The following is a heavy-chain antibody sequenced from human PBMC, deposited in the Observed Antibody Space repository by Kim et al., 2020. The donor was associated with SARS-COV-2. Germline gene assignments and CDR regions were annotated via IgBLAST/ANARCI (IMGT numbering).Heavy chain of an antibody. CDR1: GYSFTSYW. CDR2: IYPGDSDT. D-gene: IGHD2-2*01. CDR3: ASLYCSSTSCYDSSWFDP. Sequence: GESLKISCKGSGYSFTSYWIGWVRQMPGKGLEWMGIIYPGDSDTRYSPSFQGQVTISADKSISTAYLQWSSLKASDTAMYYCASLYCSSTSCYDSSWFDPWGQGTLVTVSS. J-gene: IGHJ5*02. V-gene: IGHV5-51*01.